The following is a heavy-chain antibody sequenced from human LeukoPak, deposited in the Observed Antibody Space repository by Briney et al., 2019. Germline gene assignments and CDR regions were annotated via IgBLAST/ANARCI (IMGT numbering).Heavy chain of an antibody. J-gene: IGHJ4*02. V-gene: IGHV4-30-2*01. D-gene: IGHD3/OR15-3a*01. CDR2: IYHSGST. CDR3: ASSGTGWDYFDY. Sequence: SETLSLTCTVSGDSLSSGGYYWSWIRQPLGKGLEWIGYIYHSGSTYYNPSLKSRVTISVDTPKNQFSLKLSSVTAADTAVYYCASSGTGWDYFDYWGQGTLVTVSS. CDR1: GDSLSSGGYY.